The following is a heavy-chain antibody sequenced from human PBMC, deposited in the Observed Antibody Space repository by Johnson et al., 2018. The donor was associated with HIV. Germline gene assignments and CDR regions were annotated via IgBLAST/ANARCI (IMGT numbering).Heavy chain of an antibody. CDR3: ARADTAMVRGAFDI. Sequence: VQLVESGGSMVRPGGSRRLSCAVSGFTFDDYGMSWVRHAPGKGLEWVSGINWNGGSTGYADSVKGRFTISRDNAKNSLYLQMNSLRAEDTALYYCARADTAMVRGAFDIWGQGTMVTVSS. CDR1: GFTFDDYG. J-gene: IGHJ3*02. CDR2: INWNGGST. V-gene: IGHV3-20*04. D-gene: IGHD5-18*01.